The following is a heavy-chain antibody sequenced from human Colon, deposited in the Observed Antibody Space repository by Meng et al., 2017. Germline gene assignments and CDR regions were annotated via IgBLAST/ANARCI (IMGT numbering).Heavy chain of an antibody. V-gene: IGHV4-30-4*01. D-gene: IGHD4-17*01. J-gene: IGHJ5*02. Sequence: GPGLLPPSETLSPPCTFSGGSISSGYYYWLWIRQPPGKGLEWIGYIYYSGSTYSNASLKSRVTISIDRSKNQFSLKLSSVTAADTAVYYCARDRKHYGERGWFDPWGQGTLVTVSS. CDR2: IYYSGST. CDR1: GGSISSGYYY. CDR3: ARDRKHYGERGWFDP.